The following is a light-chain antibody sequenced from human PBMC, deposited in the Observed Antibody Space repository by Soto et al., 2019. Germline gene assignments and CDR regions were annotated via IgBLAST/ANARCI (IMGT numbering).Light chain of an antibody. CDR1: HDVSWN. CDR2: DAS. CDR3: QQYSIMLS. J-gene: IGKJ4*01. Sequence: DIQMTKSPSSLSASVEDRVTIACQSSHDVSWNLNWFQQKPGEAPKLLIYDASNLERGVPSRFSGSGSGTDFTLTISSLQPEDVATYYCQQYSIMLSFGGGTEVDLK. V-gene: IGKV1-33*01.